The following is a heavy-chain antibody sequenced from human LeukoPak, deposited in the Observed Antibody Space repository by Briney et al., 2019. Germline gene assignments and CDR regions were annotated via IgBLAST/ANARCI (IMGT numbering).Heavy chain of an antibody. CDR2: IIPIFGTA. D-gene: IGHD3-10*01. V-gene: IGHV1-69*06. J-gene: IGHJ4*02. Sequence: EASVKVSCKASGGTFSSYAISWVRQAPGQGLEWMGGIIPIFGTANYAQKFQGRVTITADKSTSTAYMELSSLRSEDTAVYYCARAAMVRGVNFDYWGQGTLVTVSS. CDR3: ARAAMVRGVNFDY. CDR1: GGTFSSYA.